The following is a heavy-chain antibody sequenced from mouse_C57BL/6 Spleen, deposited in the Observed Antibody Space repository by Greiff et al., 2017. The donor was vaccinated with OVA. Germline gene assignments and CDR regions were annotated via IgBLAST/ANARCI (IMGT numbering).Heavy chain of an antibody. CDR2: INPYNGGT. J-gene: IGHJ2*01. CDR1: GYTFTDYY. Sequence: VQLKESGPVLVKPGASVKMSCKASGYTFTDYYMNWVKQSHGKSLEWIGVINPYNGGTSYNQKFKGKATLTVDKSSSTAYMELNSLTSEDSAVYYCARSDYSNRGNFDYWGQGTTLTVSS. V-gene: IGHV1-19*01. D-gene: IGHD2-5*01. CDR3: ARSDYSNRGNFDY.